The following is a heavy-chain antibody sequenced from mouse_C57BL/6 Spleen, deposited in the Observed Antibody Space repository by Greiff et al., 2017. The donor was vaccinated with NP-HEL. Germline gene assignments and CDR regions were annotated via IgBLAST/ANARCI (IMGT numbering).Heavy chain of an antibody. J-gene: IGHJ3*01. CDR2: IDPETGGT. V-gene: IGHV1-15*01. CDR3: TRSNGGGFAY. CDR1: GYTFTDYE. Sequence: QVQLQQSGAELVRPGASVTLSCKASGYTFTDYEMHWVKQTPVHGLEWIGAIDPETGGTAYNQKFKGKAILTADKSSSTAYMELRSLTSEDSAVYYCTRSNGGGFAYWGQGTLVTVSA.